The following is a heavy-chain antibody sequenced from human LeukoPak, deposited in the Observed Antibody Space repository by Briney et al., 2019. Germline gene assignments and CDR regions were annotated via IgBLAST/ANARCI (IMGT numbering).Heavy chain of an antibody. J-gene: IGHJ6*02. CDR2: ISYDGSNK. CDR3: AKLIRSGSYYKNYYYYGMDV. CDR1: GFTFSSYG. D-gene: IGHD3-10*01. V-gene: IGHV3-30*18. Sequence: PGGSLRLSCAASGFTFSSYGMHWVRQAPGKGLEWVAVISYDGSNKYYADSVKGRFTISRDNSKNTLYLQMNSLRAEDTAVYYCAKLIRSGSYYKNYYYYGMDVWGQGTTVTVSS.